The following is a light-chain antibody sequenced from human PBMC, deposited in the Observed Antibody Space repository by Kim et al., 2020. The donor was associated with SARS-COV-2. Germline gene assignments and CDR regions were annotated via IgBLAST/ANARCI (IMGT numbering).Light chain of an antibody. Sequence: ASVGDTVTITCRESQGIGRDLAWYQQKPGTAPTLLIFLTSKLHTGVPSRFSGSSSGADFTLTITSLQPEDFATYYCLQDYDFPWTFGQGTKVDIK. CDR3: LQDYDFPWT. J-gene: IGKJ1*01. V-gene: IGKV1-6*01. CDR1: QGIGRD. CDR2: LTS.